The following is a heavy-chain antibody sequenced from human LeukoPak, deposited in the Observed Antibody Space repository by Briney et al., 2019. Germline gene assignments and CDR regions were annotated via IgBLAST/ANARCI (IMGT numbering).Heavy chain of an antibody. J-gene: IGHJ4*02. Sequence: SETLSLTCAVSGDSFSIGYYWGWIRQPPGKGLEWIGSIYHSGSTHYNPSLRSRVTMSVDTAKNQFSLKLSSVTAADTAVYYGARNRTSSYLDYWGQGTLVTVSS. CDR3: ARNRTSSYLDY. V-gene: IGHV4-38-2*01. D-gene: IGHD2-2*01. CDR1: GDSFSIGYY. CDR2: IYHSGST.